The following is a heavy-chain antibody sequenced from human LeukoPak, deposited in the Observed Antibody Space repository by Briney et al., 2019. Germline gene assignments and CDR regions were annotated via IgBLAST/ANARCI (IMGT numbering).Heavy chain of an antibody. Sequence: GASVKVSCKASGYTFTSYGISWVRQAPGQGLEWMGGINPNSGGTNYAQKFKGKVTMTRATSISTAYKELSRLRSDNAAVYYCARERRGRDMVRGVIGYWGQGTLVTVSS. J-gene: IGHJ4*02. D-gene: IGHD3-10*01. CDR1: GYTFTSYG. CDR2: INPNSGGT. V-gene: IGHV1-2*02. CDR3: ARERRGRDMVRGVIGY.